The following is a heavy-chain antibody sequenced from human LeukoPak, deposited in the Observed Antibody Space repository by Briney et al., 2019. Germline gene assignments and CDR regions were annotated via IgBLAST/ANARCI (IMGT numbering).Heavy chain of an antibody. V-gene: IGHV1-69*13. J-gene: IGHJ6*02. CDR2: IIPIFGTA. CDR3: AGVCSSTSCYRAGYYYGMDV. CDR1: GGTFSSYA. Sequence: GASVKVSCKASGGTFSSYAISWVRQAPGQGLEWMGGIIPIFGTANHAQKFQGRVTITADESTSTAYMELSSLRSEDTAVYYCAGVCSSTSCYRAGYYYGMDVWGQGTTVTVSS. D-gene: IGHD2-2*01.